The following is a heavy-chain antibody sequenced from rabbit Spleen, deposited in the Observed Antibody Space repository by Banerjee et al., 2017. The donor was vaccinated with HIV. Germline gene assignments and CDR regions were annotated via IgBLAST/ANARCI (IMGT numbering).Heavy chain of an antibody. Sequence: QEQLEESGGDLVKPEGSLTLTCTASGFSFSSSYWICWVRQAPGKGLEWIACIYAGSGSTYYASWAKGRFTCSKTSSTTVTLQMTSLTAADTATYFCARDTGSSFSSYGMDLWGPGTLVTVS. CDR3: ARDTGSSFSSYGMDL. J-gene: IGHJ6*01. CDR1: GFSFSSSYW. CDR2: IYAGSGST. D-gene: IGHD8-1*01. V-gene: IGHV1S45*01.